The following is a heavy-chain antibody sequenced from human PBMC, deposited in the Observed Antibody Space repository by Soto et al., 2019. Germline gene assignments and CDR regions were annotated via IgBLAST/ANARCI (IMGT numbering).Heavy chain of an antibody. CDR3: ARLTAAAFHWFDP. Sequence: PSETLSLTCTVSGGSISSSSYYWGWIRQPPGKGLEWIGSIYYSGSTYYNPSLKSRVTISVDTSKNQFSLKLSSVTAADTAVYYCARLTAAAFHWFDPWGQGTLVTVSS. V-gene: IGHV4-39*01. CDR2: IYYSGST. J-gene: IGHJ5*02. D-gene: IGHD6-13*01. CDR1: GGSISSSSYY.